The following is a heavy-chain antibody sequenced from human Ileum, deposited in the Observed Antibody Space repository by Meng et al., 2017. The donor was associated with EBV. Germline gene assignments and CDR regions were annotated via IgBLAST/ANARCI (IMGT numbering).Heavy chain of an antibody. CDR3: ATGVADFEY. CDR1: GYTFTSYD. D-gene: IGHD6-19*01. CDR2: MNPNRGTT. Sequence: QVQLVQSGAEVKQPGASVKVSCKASGYTFTSYDINWVRQGTGQGLEWMGWMNPNRGTTGYAQKFQGRVTMTRNISKSTAYMDLSSLRSEDTAVYYCATGVADFEYWGQGTLVTVAS. J-gene: IGHJ4*02. V-gene: IGHV1-8*01.